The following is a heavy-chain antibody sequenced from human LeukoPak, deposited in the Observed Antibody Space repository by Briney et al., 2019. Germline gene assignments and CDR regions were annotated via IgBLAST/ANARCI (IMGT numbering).Heavy chain of an antibody. Sequence: GGTLRLSCAASGFTFSNYWMNWAPQAPGKGLKWVASINHNGNVNYYVDSVKGRFTISRDNAKNSLYLQMSNLRAEDTAVYFCARGGGLDVWGQGATVTVSS. J-gene: IGHJ6*02. CDR1: GFTFSNYW. CDR2: INHNGNVN. CDR3: ARGGGLDV. V-gene: IGHV3-7*03. D-gene: IGHD3-16*01.